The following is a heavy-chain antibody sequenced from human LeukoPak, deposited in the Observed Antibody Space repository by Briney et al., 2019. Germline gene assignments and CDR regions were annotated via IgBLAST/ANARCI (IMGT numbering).Heavy chain of an antibody. Sequence: KIGESLKISCKGSGYSFTSYWIGWVRQMPGKGLEWMGVIYPGDSDTRYSPSFQGQVTISGDKSISTAYLQWSSLKASDTAMYYCATAKVVPAANDAFDIWGQGTMVTVSS. D-gene: IGHD2-2*01. V-gene: IGHV5-51*01. CDR3: ATAKVVPAANDAFDI. CDR1: GYSFTSYW. J-gene: IGHJ3*02. CDR2: IYPGDSDT.